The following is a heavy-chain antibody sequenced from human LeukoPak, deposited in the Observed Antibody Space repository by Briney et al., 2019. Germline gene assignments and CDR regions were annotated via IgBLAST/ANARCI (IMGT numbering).Heavy chain of an antibody. V-gene: IGHV4-59*01. CDR3: ARVGYTYGPFDY. CDR1: GGSINSYY. D-gene: IGHD5-18*01. J-gene: IGHJ4*02. CDR2: VYYSGST. Sequence: SETLSLTCTVSGGSINSYYWSWIRQPPGKGPEWIGYVYYSGSTNYNPSLKSRVTISVDTSKNQISLKLSSVTAADTAVYYCARVGYTYGPFDYWGQGTLVTVSS.